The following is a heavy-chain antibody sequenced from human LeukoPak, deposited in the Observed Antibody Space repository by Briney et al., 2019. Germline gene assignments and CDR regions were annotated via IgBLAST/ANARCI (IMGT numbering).Heavy chain of an antibody. D-gene: IGHD5-24*01. Sequence: TSETLSLTCTVSGYSISSGYYWNWIRQPPGKGLEWIGYIYYTGNTNYNPSLKSRVTISVDTSKNQFSLKLSSVTAADTAVYYCARDRLQLQSWGQGTLVTVSS. J-gene: IGHJ5*02. CDR1: GYSISSGYY. CDR2: IYYTGNT. CDR3: ARDRLQLQS. V-gene: IGHV4-61*01.